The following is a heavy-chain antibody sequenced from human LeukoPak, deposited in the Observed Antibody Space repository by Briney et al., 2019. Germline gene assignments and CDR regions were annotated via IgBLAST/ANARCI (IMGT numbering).Heavy chain of an antibody. CDR3: ARDIDY. V-gene: IGHV1-2*04. Sequence: ASVKVSCKASGYTFTGYYMHWVRQAPGQGLEWMGWINLNNDDTNYAQKFQGWVTMTRDTSVSTAYMELSRLRSDDTAVYYCARDIDYWGQGTLVTVSS. CDR1: GYTFTGYY. J-gene: IGHJ4*02. CDR2: INLNNDDT.